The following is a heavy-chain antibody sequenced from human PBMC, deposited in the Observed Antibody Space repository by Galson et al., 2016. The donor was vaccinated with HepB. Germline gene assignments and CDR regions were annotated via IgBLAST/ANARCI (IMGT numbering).Heavy chain of an antibody. Sequence: SLRLSCAASGFILSDYYISWIRQAPGKGLEWILYMGSHDKAPHYADSVKGRFTISRDNAMNSLYLQMTSLGPDDTAIYYCAREGEALSAFDIWGHGTMVTVFS. J-gene: IGHJ3*02. CDR3: AREGEALSAFDI. CDR1: GFILSDYY. CDR2: MGSHDKAP. D-gene: IGHD2-21*01. V-gene: IGHV3-11*01.